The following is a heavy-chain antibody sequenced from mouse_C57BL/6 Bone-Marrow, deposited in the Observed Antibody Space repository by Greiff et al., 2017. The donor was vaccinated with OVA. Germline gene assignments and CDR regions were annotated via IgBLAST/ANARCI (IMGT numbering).Heavy chain of an antibody. CDR3: TKGMVTTSY. V-gene: IGHV14-4*01. J-gene: IGHJ2*01. D-gene: IGHD2-2*01. Sequence: VQLQQSGAELVRPGASVKLSCTASGFNIKDDYMHWVKQKPEKGLEWIGWIDPENGATEYASKFQGKATITADTSSNTAYLQLSSLTSEDTAVYYCTKGMVTTSYWGQGTTLTVSS. CDR2: IDPENGAT. CDR1: GFNIKDDY.